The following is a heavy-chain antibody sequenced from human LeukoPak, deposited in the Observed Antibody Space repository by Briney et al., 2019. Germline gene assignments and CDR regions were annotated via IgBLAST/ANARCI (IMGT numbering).Heavy chain of an antibody. Sequence: VGSLRLSCAASGFTFSTYSMSWVRQAPGQGLEWVSRIYPSGGSTYYADSVKGRFTISRDNSTNTLYLKMSSLRTEDTAIYYCAKDVVPDSGWDLDYWGQGTLVTVSS. J-gene: IGHJ4*02. D-gene: IGHD6-19*01. CDR3: AKDVVPDSGWDLDY. CDR2: IYPSGGST. V-gene: IGHV3-23*01. CDR1: GFTFSTYS.